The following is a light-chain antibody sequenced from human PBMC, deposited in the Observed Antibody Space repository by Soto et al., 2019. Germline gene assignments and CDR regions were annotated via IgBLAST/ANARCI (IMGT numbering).Light chain of an antibody. Sequence: QSALAQPPSASGTPGQRVTISCSGGSSNIESNYVYWYQQLPGTAPKLLIYRNDQRPSGVPDRFSGSKSGTSASLAISGLRSEDEADYYCAAWDDSLSGGVFGTGTKVTVL. V-gene: IGLV1-47*01. CDR3: AAWDDSLSGGV. CDR2: RND. CDR1: SSNIESNY. J-gene: IGLJ1*01.